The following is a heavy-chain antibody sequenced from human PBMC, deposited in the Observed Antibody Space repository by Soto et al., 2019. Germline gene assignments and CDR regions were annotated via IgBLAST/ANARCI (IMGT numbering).Heavy chain of an antibody. CDR3: ASGPFGSIAARRDY. CDR2: ISSSSSYI. J-gene: IGHJ4*02. CDR1: GFTFSSCS. D-gene: IGHD6-6*01. V-gene: IGHV3-21*06. Sequence: LRLSCAASGFTFSSCSMNWVRQAPGKGLEWVSSISSSSSYIYYADSVKGRFTISRDNAKNSLYLQMNSLRAEDTAIYYCASGPFGSIAARRDYWGQGTLVTVSS.